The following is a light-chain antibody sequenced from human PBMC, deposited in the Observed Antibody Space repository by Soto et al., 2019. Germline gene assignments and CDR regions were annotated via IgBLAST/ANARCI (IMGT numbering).Light chain of an antibody. CDR2: DAS. CDR1: QSVTNS. CDR3: QQHLSWART. Sequence: EIVLTQSPATLSLSPGERATLSGSASQSVTNSLAWYQQKPGQAPRLLVYDASNTATGIPTRFSGSGSGTDFTLTISKLEPEDFAMYYCQQHLSWARTCGGGHKVDIK. J-gene: IGKJ4*01. V-gene: IGKV3-11*01.